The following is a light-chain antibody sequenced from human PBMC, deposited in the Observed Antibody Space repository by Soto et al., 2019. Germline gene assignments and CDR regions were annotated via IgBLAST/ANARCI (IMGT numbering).Light chain of an antibody. V-gene: IGKV3-15*01. CDR3: QQYNNWPSYT. CDR1: QSVSSD. Sequence: EIVMTQSPATLSVSPGERATLSCRASQSVSSDLAWYQQRPGQAPRLLIYGASTRATGIPARFSGSGSGTEFTLTIGSLQSEDFAVYDCQQYNNWPSYTFGQGTKLEIK. CDR2: GAS. J-gene: IGKJ2*01.